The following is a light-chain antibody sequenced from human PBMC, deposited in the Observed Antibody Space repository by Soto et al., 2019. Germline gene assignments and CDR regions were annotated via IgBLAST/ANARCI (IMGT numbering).Light chain of an antibody. Sequence: DIQMTQSPSTLSGSVGDRVTITCRASQTIGSWLAWYQQKPGKAPKLLIYKASTLKSGVPSRFSGSGSGTEFTLTISSLQPDDFATYYCQQANSFPITFGQGTRLEIK. V-gene: IGKV1-5*03. CDR1: QTIGSW. CDR2: KAS. J-gene: IGKJ5*01. CDR3: QQANSFPIT.